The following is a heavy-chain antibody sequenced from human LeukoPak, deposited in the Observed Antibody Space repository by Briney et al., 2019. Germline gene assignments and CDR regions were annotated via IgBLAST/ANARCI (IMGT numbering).Heavy chain of an antibody. CDR2: ISSSSSYI. Sequence: GSLRLSCAASGFTFSSYSMNWVRQAPGKGLEWVSSISSSSSYIYYADSVKGRFTISRDNAKNSLYLQMNSLRAEDTAVYYCASRIAAAGTPDYWGQGTLVTVSS. J-gene: IGHJ4*02. CDR1: GFTFSSYS. CDR3: ASRIAAAGTPDY. V-gene: IGHV3-21*01. D-gene: IGHD6-13*01.